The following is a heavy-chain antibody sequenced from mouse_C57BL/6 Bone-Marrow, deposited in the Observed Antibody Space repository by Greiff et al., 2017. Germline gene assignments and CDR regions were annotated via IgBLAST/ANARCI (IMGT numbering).Heavy chain of an antibody. Sequence: EVPLQESGPGLVQPSQSLSLTCSVTGYSITSGYYWNWIRQFPGNKLEWMGYISYDGSNNYNPSLKNRISITRDTSKNQFFLKLNSVTTEDTATYYCARDELPHYYAMDYWGQGTSVTVSS. CDR3: ARDELPHYYAMDY. CDR1: GYSITSGYY. CDR2: ISYDGSN. J-gene: IGHJ4*01. V-gene: IGHV3-6*01. D-gene: IGHD2-12*01.